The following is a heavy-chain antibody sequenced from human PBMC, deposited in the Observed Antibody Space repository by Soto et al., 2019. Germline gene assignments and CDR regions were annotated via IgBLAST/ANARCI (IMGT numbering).Heavy chain of an antibody. CDR1: GFTFSSYW. CDR2: INSDGSST. Sequence: GGSLRLSCAASGFTFSSYWMHWVRQAPGKGLVWVSRINSDGSSTSYADSVEGRFTISRDNAKNTLYLQMNSLRAEDTAVYYCARAIVVVPAATYYYYYYGMDVWGQGTTVTVSS. V-gene: IGHV3-74*01. CDR3: ARAIVVVPAATYYYYYYGMDV. J-gene: IGHJ6*02. D-gene: IGHD2-2*01.